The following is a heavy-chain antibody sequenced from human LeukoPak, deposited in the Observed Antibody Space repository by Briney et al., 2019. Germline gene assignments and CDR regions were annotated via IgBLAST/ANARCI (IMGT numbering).Heavy chain of an antibody. V-gene: IGHV1-69*04. D-gene: IGHD5-24*01. Sequence: ASVKVSCKASGGTFSSYAISWVRQAPGQGLEWMGRIIPILGIANYAQKLQGRVTMTTDTSTSTAYMELRSLRSDDTAVYYCARSRWLRTGDDYWGQGTLVTVSS. CDR3: ARSRWLRTGDDY. J-gene: IGHJ4*02. CDR2: IIPILGIA. CDR1: GGTFSSYA.